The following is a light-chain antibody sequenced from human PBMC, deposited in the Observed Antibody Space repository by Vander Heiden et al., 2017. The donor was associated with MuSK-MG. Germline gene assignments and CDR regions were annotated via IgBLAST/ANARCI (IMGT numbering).Light chain of an antibody. CDR3: QSYDSSLSGSV. Sequence: QSVLTLPPSVSGAPGPRVPIRRTGTSSNIGAGYGLHRAHAPPRTAPQLLIYGSNSRPSGVPDRFSGSKSGTSASLAITGLQAVDEADYYCQSYDSSLSGSVFGGGTKLTVL. CDR1: SSNIGAGYG. V-gene: IGLV1-40*01. CDR2: GSN. J-gene: IGLJ2*01.